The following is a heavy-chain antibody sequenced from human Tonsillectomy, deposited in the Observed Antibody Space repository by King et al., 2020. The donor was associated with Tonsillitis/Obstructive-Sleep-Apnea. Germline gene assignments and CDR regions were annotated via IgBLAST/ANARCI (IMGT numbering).Heavy chain of an antibody. D-gene: IGHD6-13*01. CDR2: INHSGST. V-gene: IGHV4-34*01. CDR3: ARGRRGSSSRFATDNWFDP. Sequence: VQLPQWGAGLLKPSETLSLTCAVYGGSFSGYYWSWIRQPPGKGLEWIGEINHSGSTNYNPSLKSRVTISVDTSKNQFSLKLSSVTAAGTAVYYCARGRRGSSSRFATDNWFDPWGQGTLVTVSS. CDR1: GGSFSGYY. J-gene: IGHJ5*02.